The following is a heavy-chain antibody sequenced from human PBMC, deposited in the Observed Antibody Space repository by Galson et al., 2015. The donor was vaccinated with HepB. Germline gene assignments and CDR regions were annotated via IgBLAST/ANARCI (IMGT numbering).Heavy chain of an antibody. CDR1: GFTFSSYW. J-gene: IGHJ5*02. CDR2: IKQDGSEK. Sequence: SLRLSCAASGFTFSSYWMSWVRQAPGKGLEWVANIKQDGSEKYYVDSVKGRFTISRDNAKNSLYLQMNSLRAEDTAVYYCARDKSWGEHNSGYDLEGDWFDPWGQGTLVTVSS. V-gene: IGHV3-7*03. CDR3: ARDKSWGEHNSGYDLEGDWFDP. D-gene: IGHD5-12*01.